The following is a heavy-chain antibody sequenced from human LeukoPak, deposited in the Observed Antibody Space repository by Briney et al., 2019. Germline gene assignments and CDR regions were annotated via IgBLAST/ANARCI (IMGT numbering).Heavy chain of an antibody. D-gene: IGHD3-3*01. CDR3: ARLILELGGYAFEY. CDR2: INPNSGGT. CDR1: GYTFPGYY. J-gene: IGHJ4*02. Sequence: GASVKVSCKASGYTFPGYYMHWVRQAPGQGLEWMGWINPNSGGTNYAQKFQGRVTMTRDTSISTAYMELSRLRSDDTAVYYCARLILELGGYAFEYWGEGTLVTVSS. V-gene: IGHV1-2*02.